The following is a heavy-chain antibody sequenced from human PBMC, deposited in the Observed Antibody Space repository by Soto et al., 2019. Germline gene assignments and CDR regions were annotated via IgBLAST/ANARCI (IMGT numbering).Heavy chain of an antibody. J-gene: IGHJ6*02. CDR1: GYTFTGYY. Sequence: ASVKVSCKASGYTFTGYYMHWVRQAPGQGLEWMGWINPNSGGTNYAQKFQGWVTMTGDTSISTAYMELSRLRSDDTAVYYCARGDFDSSGYYRPYYYYGMDVWGQGTTVTVSS. CDR2: INPNSGGT. V-gene: IGHV1-2*04. D-gene: IGHD3-22*01. CDR3: ARGDFDSSGYYRPYYYYGMDV.